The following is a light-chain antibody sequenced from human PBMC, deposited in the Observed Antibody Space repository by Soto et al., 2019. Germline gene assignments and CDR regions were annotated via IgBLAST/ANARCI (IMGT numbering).Light chain of an antibody. CDR3: QQYDSSPVT. CDR2: GAS. V-gene: IGKV3-20*01. J-gene: IGKJ4*01. Sequence: ENLLTQSPGTLSLSPGERAALSCRARQTLRSSWLAWYQQKPGQAPRLLIYGASTRATGIPDRFSGSGSGKEFTLTISKLEPEDFAVYFWQQYDSSPVTFGGGTRVEIK. CDR1: QTLRSSW.